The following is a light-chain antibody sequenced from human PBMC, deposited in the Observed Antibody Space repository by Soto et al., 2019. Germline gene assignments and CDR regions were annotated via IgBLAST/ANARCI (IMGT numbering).Light chain of an antibody. Sequence: EIVLTQSPGTLSLTPGERATLSCRASQSVSSNYLAWYQQKGGQAPRLLIYGASSGATGIPDRFSGSGSGPDFNLTISRLEPGDSAVYYCQQYGSSPNTFGQGTKLEIK. CDR3: QQYGSSPNT. CDR2: GAS. J-gene: IGKJ2*01. CDR1: QSVSSNY. V-gene: IGKV3-20*01.